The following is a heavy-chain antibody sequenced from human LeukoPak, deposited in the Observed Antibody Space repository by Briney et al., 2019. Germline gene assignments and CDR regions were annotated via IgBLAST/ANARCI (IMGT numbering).Heavy chain of an antibody. V-gene: IGHV4-59*01. CDR3: ARGAYIAAAQYGY. Sequence: SETLSLTCTVSGGSISSYYWSWIRQPPGKGLEWIGYIYYSGTTNYNPSLKSRVTISVDTSKNQFSLKLSSVTAADTAVYYCARGAYIAAAQYGYWGQGTLATVSS. D-gene: IGHD6-13*01. J-gene: IGHJ4*02. CDR2: IYYSGTT. CDR1: GGSISSYY.